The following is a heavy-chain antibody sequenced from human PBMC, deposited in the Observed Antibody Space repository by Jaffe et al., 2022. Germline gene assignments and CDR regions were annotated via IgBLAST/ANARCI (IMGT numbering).Heavy chain of an antibody. J-gene: IGHJ6*03. Sequence: QVQLVESGGGVVQPGGSLRLSCVASGFTFTTYGIHWVRQAPGKGLEWVAFIRYDGNNKYYSDSVKGRFTISRDNSKNTLYLQMNSLRPDDTAEYYCAKDAGHYGDYYIYYMDVWGKGTTVTVSS. D-gene: IGHD4-17*01. CDR2: IRYDGNNK. CDR1: GFTFTTYG. CDR3: AKDAGHYGDYYIYYMDV. V-gene: IGHV3-30*02.